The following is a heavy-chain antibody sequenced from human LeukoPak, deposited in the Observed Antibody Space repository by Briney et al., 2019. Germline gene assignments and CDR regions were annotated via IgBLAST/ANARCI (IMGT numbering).Heavy chain of an antibody. J-gene: IGHJ5*02. CDR1: GYTFTSYG. CDR2: ISAYNGNT. Sequence: ASVNVSCKSSGYTFTSYGISWVRQAPGQGLEWMGWISAYNGNTNYAQKLQGRVTMTTDTSTSTAYMELRSLRSDDTAVYYCARETNYYDSSGYYYGWFDPWGQGTLVTVSS. D-gene: IGHD3-22*01. CDR3: ARETNYYDSSGYYYGWFDP. V-gene: IGHV1-18*01.